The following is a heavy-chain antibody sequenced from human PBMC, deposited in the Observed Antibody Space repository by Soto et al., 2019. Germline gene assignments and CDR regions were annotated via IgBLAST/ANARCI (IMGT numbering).Heavy chain of an antibody. CDR1: GGSISSYY. D-gene: IGHD3-22*01. CDR3: ARSGYYYDSSGYYHRRAFDI. CDR2: IYYSGST. Sequence: SETLSLTCTVSGGSISSYYWSWIRQPPGKGLEWIGYIYYSGSTNYNPSLKSRVTISVDTSKNQFSLKLSSVTAADTAVYYCARSGYYYDSSGYYHRRAFDIWGQGAMVTVSS. J-gene: IGHJ3*02. V-gene: IGHV4-59*01.